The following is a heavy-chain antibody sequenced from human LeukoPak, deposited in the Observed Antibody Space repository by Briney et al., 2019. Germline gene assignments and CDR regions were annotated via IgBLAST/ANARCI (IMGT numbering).Heavy chain of an antibody. D-gene: IGHD3-22*01. CDR2: IHYSGST. V-gene: IGHV4-39*01. J-gene: IGHJ3*02. CDR1: GGSISNNY. CDR3: ARLFGYYDTSGYLKQSAFDI. Sequence: SETLSLACTVSGGSISNNYWGWIRQPPGKGLEWIGSIHYSGSTYHNPSLKSRVTISVDTSKNQFSLKLYSVTAADTAVYYCARLFGYYDTSGYLKQSAFDIWGQGTMVTVSS.